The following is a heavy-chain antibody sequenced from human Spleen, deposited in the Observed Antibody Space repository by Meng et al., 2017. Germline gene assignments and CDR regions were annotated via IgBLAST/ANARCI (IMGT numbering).Heavy chain of an antibody. CDR1: GYIFIDYY. Sequence: QAQLVQSGAEVKTPGASMKVSCKTSGYIFIDYYIHWVRQAPGQGLEWMGQINPNSGGTNYAQKFQGRVTMTRDTSIKTAYMEIRRLGSDDTAMYYCARDADPPHWGQGTLVTVSS. J-gene: IGHJ4*02. CDR3: ARDADPPH. V-gene: IGHV1-2*06. CDR2: INPNSGGT.